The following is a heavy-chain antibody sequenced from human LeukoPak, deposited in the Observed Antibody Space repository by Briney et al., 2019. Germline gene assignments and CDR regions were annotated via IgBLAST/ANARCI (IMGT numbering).Heavy chain of an antibody. Sequence: SETLSLTCTVSGGSITFFHWSWIRQAPGKGRDWIGNIFYTGTTNHNPSLKSRVAISVDTSQNQFSLKLSSVTAADTAVYYCARLGDGFNSELVGANWFDPWGQGTLVTVSS. V-gene: IGHV4-59*08. CDR2: IFYTGTT. D-gene: IGHD5-24*01. CDR1: GGSITFFH. J-gene: IGHJ5*02. CDR3: ARLGDGFNSELVGANWFDP.